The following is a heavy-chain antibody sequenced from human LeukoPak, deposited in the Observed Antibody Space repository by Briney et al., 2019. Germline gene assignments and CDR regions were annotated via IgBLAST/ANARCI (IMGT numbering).Heavy chain of an antibody. CDR3: ASFYCSGGSCYQYYYYYYMDV. CDR1: GGSISSRSYY. D-gene: IGHD2-15*01. Sequence: SETLSLTCTASGGSISSRSYYWGWIRQPPGKGLEWIGIIYYSGSTYSNPSLRSRVTISVDTSKNQFSLKLSSVTAADTAVYYCASFYCSGGSCYQYYYYYYMDVWGKGTTVTISS. V-gene: IGHV4-39*01. CDR2: IYYSGST. J-gene: IGHJ6*03.